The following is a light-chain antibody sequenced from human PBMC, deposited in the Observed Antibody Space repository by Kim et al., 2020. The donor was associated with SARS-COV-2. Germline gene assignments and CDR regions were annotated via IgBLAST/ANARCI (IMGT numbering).Light chain of an antibody. V-gene: IGLV3-1*01. CDR1: KLGDKY. CDR3: QAWDSSTGV. Sequence: VSPGQTASITCSGDKLGDKYACWYQQKPGQSPVLVIYQDSKRPSGIPERFSGSISGNTATLTISGTQAMDEADYYCQAWDSSTGVFGGGTQLTVL. CDR2: QDS. J-gene: IGLJ3*02.